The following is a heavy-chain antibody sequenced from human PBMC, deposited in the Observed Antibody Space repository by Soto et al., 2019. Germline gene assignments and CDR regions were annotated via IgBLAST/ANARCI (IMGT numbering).Heavy chain of an antibody. V-gene: IGHV1-69*08. CDR3: ARDKGYGELDH. D-gene: IGHD4-17*01. J-gene: IGHJ4*02. CDR2: IIPIDGGA. CDR1: GGTFSTYT. Sequence: QVHLVQSGAEVKKPGSSVKVSCRASGGTFSTYTISWVRQVPGQGLEWMGKIIPIDGGADYAQGFQGRVTITADKSTITAYLVLSSLRSEDTAVYFCARDKGYGELDHWGQGTLVTVSS.